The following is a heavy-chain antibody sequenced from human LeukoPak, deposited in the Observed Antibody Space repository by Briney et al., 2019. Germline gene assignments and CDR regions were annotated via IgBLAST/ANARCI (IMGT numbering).Heavy chain of an antibody. V-gene: IGHV5-51*01. CDR1: GYRFTDHW. Sequence: GESLKISCKGSGYRFTDHWIAWVRQMPGKGLECMGIINPVDSETRYSPSFQGQATIPVDKSITTASLQWSSLRASDTAMYYCARQGSSTTSWQTIDYWGQGTLVSVSS. J-gene: IGHJ4*02. CDR2: INPVDSET. D-gene: IGHD2-2*01. CDR3: ARQGSSTTSWQTIDY.